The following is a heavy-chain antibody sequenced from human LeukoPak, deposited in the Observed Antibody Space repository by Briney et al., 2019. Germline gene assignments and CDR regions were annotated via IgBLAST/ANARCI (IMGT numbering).Heavy chain of an antibody. CDR3: ARETRYSSDY. CDR1: GFTFSGYS. V-gene: IGHV3-48*04. CDR2: ISSSSSTI. J-gene: IGHJ4*02. D-gene: IGHD6-13*01. Sequence: GGSLRLSCAASGFTFSGYSMNWVRQAPGKGLEYVSYISSSSSTIYYVDSVKGRFTISRDNAKNSLYLQMNSLRAEDTAVYYCARETRYSSDYWGQETLVTVSS.